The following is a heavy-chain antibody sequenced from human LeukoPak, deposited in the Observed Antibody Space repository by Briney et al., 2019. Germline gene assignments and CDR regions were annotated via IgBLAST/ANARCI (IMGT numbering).Heavy chain of an antibody. CDR3: ARGVGALTYYYYYYGMDV. CDR2: IYYSGST. V-gene: IGHV4-31*03. Sequence: SQTLSLTCTVSGGSISSGGYYWSWIRQHPGKGLEWIGYIYYSGSTYYNPSLKSRVTISVDTSKNQFSLRLSSVTAADTAVYYCARGVGALTYYYYYYGMDVWGQGTTVTVSS. CDR1: GGSISSGGYY. D-gene: IGHD3-9*01. J-gene: IGHJ6*02.